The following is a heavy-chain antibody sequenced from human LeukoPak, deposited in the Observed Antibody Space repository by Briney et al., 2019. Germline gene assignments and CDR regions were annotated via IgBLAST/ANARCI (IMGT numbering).Heavy chain of an antibody. V-gene: IGHV4-30-4*08. CDR1: GGSISSGDYY. CDR2: IYYSGST. D-gene: IGHD3-3*01. CDR3: ARDRDRRDSGFWSGYYTGLNAFDI. J-gene: IGHJ3*02. Sequence: PSETLSLTCTVSGGSISSGDYYWSWIRQPPGKGLEWLGYIYYSGSTYYNPSLKSRVTISVDTSKNQFSLKLSSVTAADTAVYYCARDRDRRDSGFWSGYYTGLNAFDIWGQGTMVTVSS.